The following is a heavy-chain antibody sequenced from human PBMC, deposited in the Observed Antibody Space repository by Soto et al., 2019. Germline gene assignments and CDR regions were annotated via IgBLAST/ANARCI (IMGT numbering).Heavy chain of an antibody. Sequence: QVQLVQSGTEVKKPGASVKLSCKTSGYTFSSYSITWVRQAPGQGLEWMGWISGNHGNTLYAQKVQDRVIMTTDTSTSTAYMELRSLISDDTAVYYCARDIGGGEDVRGQGTTVTVSS. J-gene: IGHJ6*02. CDR1: GYTFSSYS. V-gene: IGHV1-18*01. CDR2: ISGNHGNT. CDR3: ARDIGGGEDV. D-gene: IGHD3-16*01.